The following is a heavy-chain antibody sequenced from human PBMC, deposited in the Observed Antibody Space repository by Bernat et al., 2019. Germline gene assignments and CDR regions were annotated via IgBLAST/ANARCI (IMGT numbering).Heavy chain of an antibody. D-gene: IGHD2-21*02. Sequence: EVQLVESGGGLVQPGGTLRLSCAASGFTFRNYEMNWVRQAPGKGLEWVSYISGSGSTIYYAESVKGRFTISRDNAKNSLYLQMNSLRGEDTAVYDCARETANCGGDCHDYWGQGTLVTVSS. CDR1: GFTFRNYE. V-gene: IGHV3-48*03. CDR3: ARETANCGGDCHDY. J-gene: IGHJ4*02. CDR2: ISGSGSTI.